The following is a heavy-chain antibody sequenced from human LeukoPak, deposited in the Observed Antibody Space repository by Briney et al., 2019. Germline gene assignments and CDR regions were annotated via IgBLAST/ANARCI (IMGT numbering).Heavy chain of an antibody. CDR3: AREKTTVVTPGVDY. Sequence: GGSLRLSCAASGFTFSTFAISWVRQAPGRGLEWVSAISRSGDSTYYADSVKGRFTISRDNFKNAVDLQMNSLRAEDTGIYYCAREKTTVVTPGVDYWGQGPLVTVSS. V-gene: IGHV3-23*01. CDR2: ISRSGDST. D-gene: IGHD4-23*01. J-gene: IGHJ4*02. CDR1: GFTFSTFA.